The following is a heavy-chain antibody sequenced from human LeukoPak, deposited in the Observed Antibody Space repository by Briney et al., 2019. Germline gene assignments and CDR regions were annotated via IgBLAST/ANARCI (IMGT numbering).Heavy chain of an antibody. Sequence: ASVKVSCKASGYTFTDYYMHWVRQAPGQGFEWMGWINPNDGDTNYAQKFQGRVTMTRDTSISTAHMEVRRLRSDDTAVYYCARANFLYCSSSTCLFDYWGQGTLVTVSS. CDR2: INPNDGDT. J-gene: IGHJ4*02. D-gene: IGHD2-2*01. CDR1: GYTFTDYY. V-gene: IGHV1-2*02. CDR3: ARANFLYCSSSTCLFDY.